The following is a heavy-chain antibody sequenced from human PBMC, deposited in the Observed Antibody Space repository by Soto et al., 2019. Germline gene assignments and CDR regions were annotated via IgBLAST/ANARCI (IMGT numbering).Heavy chain of an antibody. CDR3: ARVIMDV. J-gene: IGHJ6*02. CDR2: ISSSSSTI. CDR1: GFAFSTYG. Sequence: PGGSLRLSCAASGFAFSTYGMHWVRQAPGKGLAWVAVISYISSSSSTIYYADSVKGRFTISRDNAKNSLYLQMNSLGDEDTAVYYCARVIMDVWGQGTTVTVSS. V-gene: IGHV3-48*02.